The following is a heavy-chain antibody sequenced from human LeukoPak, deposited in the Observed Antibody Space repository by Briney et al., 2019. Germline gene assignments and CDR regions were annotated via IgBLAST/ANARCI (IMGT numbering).Heavy chain of an antibody. CDR3: AKAGSAIFGVVHIYDY. V-gene: IGHV3-23*01. Sequence: PGGSLRLSCAASGFTVSSNYMSWVRQAPGKGLEWVSAISGSGGSTYYADSVKGRFTISRDNSKNTLYLQMNSLRAEDTAVYYCAKAGSAIFGVVHIYDYWGQGTLVTVSS. J-gene: IGHJ4*02. D-gene: IGHD3-3*01. CDR1: GFTVSSNY. CDR2: ISGSGGST.